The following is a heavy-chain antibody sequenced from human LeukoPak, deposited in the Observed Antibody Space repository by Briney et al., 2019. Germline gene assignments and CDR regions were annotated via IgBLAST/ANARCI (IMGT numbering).Heavy chain of an antibody. CDR2: ISYDGTTK. D-gene: IGHD3-3*01. J-gene: IGHJ4*02. CDR3: ARERAYFDFWSGPAY. Sequence: GMSLRLSCAVSEVNFRHYAIHWVRQAPGKGLEWVAVISYDGTTKHYADTVKGRLTLSRDSSKNTVFLQMNSLRLEDTAVYYCARERAYFDFWSGPAYWGQGTLVTVSS. V-gene: IGHV3-30-3*01. CDR1: EVNFRHYA.